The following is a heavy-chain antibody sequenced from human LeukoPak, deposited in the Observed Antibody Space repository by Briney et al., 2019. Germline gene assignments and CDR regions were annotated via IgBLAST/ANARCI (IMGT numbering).Heavy chain of an antibody. CDR2: IYHSGST. V-gene: IGHV4-4*02. Sequence: SGTLSLTCAVSGGSISSSNWWSWVRQPPGKGLEWIGEIYHSGSTNYNPSLKSRVTISVDKSKNQFSLKLSSLTAADTAGYYFWGRTLTSMGRGGRPSYYFDYWGQGTLVTVSS. J-gene: IGHJ4*02. CDR3: WGRTLTSMGRGGRPSYYFDY. D-gene: IGHD3-10*01. CDR1: GGSISSSNW.